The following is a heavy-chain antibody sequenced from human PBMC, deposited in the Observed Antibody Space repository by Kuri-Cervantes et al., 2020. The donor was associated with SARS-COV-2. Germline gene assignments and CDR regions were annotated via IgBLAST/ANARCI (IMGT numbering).Heavy chain of an antibody. D-gene: IGHD3-3*01. J-gene: IGHJ5*02. CDR2: IYTSGST. V-gene: IGHV4-4*07. Sequence: SETLSLTCTVSGGSISSYYWSWIRQPAGKGLEWIGRIYTSGSTNYNPSLKSRVTISVDTSKNQFSLKLSSVTAADTAVYYCARYFWSGYYTGWFDPWGQGTLVTVSS. CDR1: GGSISSYY. CDR3: ARYFWSGYYTGWFDP.